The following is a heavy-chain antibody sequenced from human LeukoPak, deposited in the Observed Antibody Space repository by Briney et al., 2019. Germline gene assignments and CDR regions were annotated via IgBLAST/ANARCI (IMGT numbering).Heavy chain of an antibody. CDR2: IYYSGST. V-gene: IGHV4-59*01. CDR1: GGSISSYY. J-gene: IGHJ6*02. CDR3: ARAPGYYYGMDV. Sequence: NPSETLSLTCTVSGGSISSYYWSWIRQPPGKGLEWIGYIYYSGSTNYSPSLKSRVTISVDTSKNQFSLKLSSVTAADTAVYYCARAPGYYYGMDVWGQGTTVTVSS.